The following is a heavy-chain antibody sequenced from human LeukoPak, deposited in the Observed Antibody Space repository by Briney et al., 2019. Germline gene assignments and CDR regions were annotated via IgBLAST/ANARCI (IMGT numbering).Heavy chain of an antibody. CDR3: GRFTRSGDSVY. D-gene: IGHD7-27*01. CDR2: IKQDGSEK. Sequence: GGSLRLSCAASGFTFSSYWMSWVRQAPGKGLEWVANIKQDGSEKQYVDSVRGRFAISRDNAENSLYLQMNSLKAEDTAVYYCGRFTRSGDSVYWGQGTLVTVSS. CDR1: GFTFSSYW. J-gene: IGHJ4*02. V-gene: IGHV3-7*04.